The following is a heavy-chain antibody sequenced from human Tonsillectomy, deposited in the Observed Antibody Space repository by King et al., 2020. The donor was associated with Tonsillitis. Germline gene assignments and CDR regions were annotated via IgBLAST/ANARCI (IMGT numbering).Heavy chain of an antibody. D-gene: IGHD3-22*01. CDR2: TSSSTSTI. J-gene: IGHJ3*02. CDR3: ARDPHLYYYDNREDAFDI. CDR1: GFTFSRYS. Sequence: VQLVESGGGLVQPGGSLRLSCAASGFTFSRYSMNWVRQAPGKGLEWVSYTSSSTSTIYYADSVKGRFTISRDNAKNSLYLQMNSLRAEDTAVYYCARDPHLYYYDNREDAFDIWGQGTMVTVSS. V-gene: IGHV3-48*01.